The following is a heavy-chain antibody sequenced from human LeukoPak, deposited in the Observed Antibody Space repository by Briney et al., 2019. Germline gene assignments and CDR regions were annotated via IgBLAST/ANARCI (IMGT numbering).Heavy chain of an antibody. D-gene: IGHD3-10*01. J-gene: IGHJ6*04. CDR1: GFIFSDYY. Sequence: GGSLRLSCVGSGFIFSDYYMTWVRQAPRKGLEWVAYISRSGNNIYYAESVKGRFAISRDNVENSLYLHMSSLRAEDTASYSCARSYGDVWGKGTMVTVSS. CDR2: ISRSGNNI. CDR3: ARSYGDV. V-gene: IGHV3-11*04.